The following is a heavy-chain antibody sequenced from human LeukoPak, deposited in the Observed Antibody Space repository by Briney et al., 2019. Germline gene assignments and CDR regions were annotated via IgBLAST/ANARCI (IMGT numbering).Heavy chain of an antibody. J-gene: IGHJ5*02. V-gene: IGHV4-4*09. D-gene: IGHD3-9*01. CDR3: RRHGYYDILTGLKPNWFDP. Sequence: SETLSLTCTVSGGSISSYYWSWIRQPPGKGVEWIGYIYTSGSTNYNPSLKSRVTISVDTSKNQFALKRSSVTAADRAGYYCRRHGYYDILTGLKPNWFDPWGQGTLVTVSS. CDR2: IYTSGST. CDR1: GGSISSYY.